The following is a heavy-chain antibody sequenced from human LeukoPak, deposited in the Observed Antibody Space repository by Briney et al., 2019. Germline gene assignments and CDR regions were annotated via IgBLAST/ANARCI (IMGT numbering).Heavy chain of an antibody. J-gene: IGHJ4*02. V-gene: IGHV3-48*01. CDR2: ISSSSSTI. D-gene: IGHD3-22*01. Sequence: GGSLRLSCAASGFTFSTYSMNWVRQAPGKGLEWASYISSSSSTIYYTDSVKGRFTISRDNAKNSLHLQMNSLRAEDTAVYYCARARTVYYYDSSGPFDYWGQGTLVTVSS. CDR3: ARARTVYYYDSSGPFDY. CDR1: GFTFSTYS.